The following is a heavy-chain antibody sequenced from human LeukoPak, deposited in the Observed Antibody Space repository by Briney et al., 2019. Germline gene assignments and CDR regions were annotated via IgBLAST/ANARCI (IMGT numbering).Heavy chain of an antibody. CDR3: ARGLYSYGISLDI. V-gene: IGHV1-69*04. CDR1: GGTFSSYA. J-gene: IGHJ3*02. Sequence: SVKVSCKASGGTFSSYAISWVRQAPGQGLEWMGRIIPILGIANYAQKFQGRVTITADKSTSTAYMELSSLRSEDTAVYYCARGLYSYGISLDIWAQGTMVTVSS. D-gene: IGHD5-18*01. CDR2: IIPILGIA.